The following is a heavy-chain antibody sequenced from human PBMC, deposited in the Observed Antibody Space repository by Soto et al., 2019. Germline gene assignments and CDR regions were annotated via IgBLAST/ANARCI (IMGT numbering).Heavy chain of an antibody. CDR1: GFTFTRYS. Sequence: AGSLGLSCASSGFTFTRYSMNWVRQAPGKGLEWVSSISSTTNYIYYGDSMKGRFTISRDNAKNSLYLEMNSLRAEDTAVYYCARESEDLTSNFDYWGQGTLVTVSS. CDR2: ISSTTNYI. V-gene: IGHV3-21*06. CDR3: ARESEDLTSNFDY. J-gene: IGHJ4*02.